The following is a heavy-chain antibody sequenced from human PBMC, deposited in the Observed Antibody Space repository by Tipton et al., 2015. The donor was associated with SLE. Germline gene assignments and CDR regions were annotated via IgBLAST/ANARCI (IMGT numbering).Heavy chain of an antibody. V-gene: IGHV4-38-2*01. J-gene: IGHJ4*02. CDR2: IYHSGST. CDR1: DYSISSGYY. CDR3: ARADGEQWVSY. Sequence: TLSLTCAVSDYSISSGYYWGWIRQPPGKGLEWIGSIYHSGSTYYNPSLKSRVTISKDTSKNQFSLKLTSVTAADTAVYYCARADGEQWVSYWGQGTLVTVSS. D-gene: IGHD6-19*01.